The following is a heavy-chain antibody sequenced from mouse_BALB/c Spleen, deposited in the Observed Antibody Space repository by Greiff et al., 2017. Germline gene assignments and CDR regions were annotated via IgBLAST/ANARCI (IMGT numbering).Heavy chain of an antibody. CDR2: INPSSGYT. CDR1: GYTFTSYT. Sequence: QVQLQQSAAELARPGASVKMSCKASGYTFTSYTMHWVKQRPGQGLEWIGYINPSSGYTEYNQKFKDKTTLTADKSSSTAYMQLSSLTSEDSAVYYCARGYYGSSRYAMDYWGQGTSVTVSS. V-gene: IGHV1-4*02. J-gene: IGHJ4*01. CDR3: ARGYYGSSRYAMDY. D-gene: IGHD1-1*01.